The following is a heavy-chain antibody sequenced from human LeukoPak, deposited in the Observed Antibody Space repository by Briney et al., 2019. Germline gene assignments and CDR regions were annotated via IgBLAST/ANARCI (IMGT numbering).Heavy chain of an antibody. CDR1: GFTFSSYA. D-gene: IGHD3-22*01. CDR3: ARSSSRSSGYYGLTEYFQH. Sequence: GQSLRLSCAASGFTFSSYAMHWVRQAPGKGLEWVAVISYDGSNKYYADSVKGRFTISRDNSKNTLYLQMNSLRAEDTAVYYCARSSSRSSGYYGLTEYFQHWGQGTLVTVSS. J-gene: IGHJ1*01. CDR2: ISYDGSNK. V-gene: IGHV3-30-3*01.